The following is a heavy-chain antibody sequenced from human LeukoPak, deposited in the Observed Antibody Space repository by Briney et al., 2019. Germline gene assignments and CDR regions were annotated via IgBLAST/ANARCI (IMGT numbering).Heavy chain of an antibody. CDR2: ISASGGGT. CDR1: GFTFSSYA. V-gene: IGHV3-23*01. Sequence: GGSLRLSCAASGFTFSSYAMSWVRQSPRKGLEWVSAISASGGGTHYADSVKGRFTISRDNSRNTLYLQMNSLRAEDTAVYYCARNTPLFGELFKPSDYWGQGTLVTVSS. D-gene: IGHD3-10*02. J-gene: IGHJ4*02. CDR3: ARNTPLFGELFKPSDY.